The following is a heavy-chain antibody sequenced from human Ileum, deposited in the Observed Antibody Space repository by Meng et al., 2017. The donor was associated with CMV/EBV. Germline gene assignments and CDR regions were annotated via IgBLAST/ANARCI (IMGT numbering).Heavy chain of an antibody. CDR2: IYVSVST. CDR3: AREVDVDGAVPQKGGYYYDY. V-gene: IGHV4-4*07. J-gene: IGHJ4*02. CDR1: GGSMGGYY. Sequence: GPLQGAGPVVVKPSGTLSLTCSVSGGSMGGYYWGWSRQPAGKGLEWIGRIYVSVSTDYNPSLKSRATMSVDTSKKQFSLRLTSVTAADTAVYFCAREVDVDGAVPQKGGYYYDYWGQGILVTVSS. D-gene: IGHD3-3*01.